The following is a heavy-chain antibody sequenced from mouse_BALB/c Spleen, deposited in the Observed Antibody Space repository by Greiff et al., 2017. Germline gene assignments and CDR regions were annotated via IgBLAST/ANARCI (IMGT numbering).Heavy chain of an antibody. D-gene: IGHD1-2*01. Sequence: VQLVESGAELVRPGTSVKVSCKASGYAFTNYLIEWVKQRPGQGLEWIGVINPGSGGTNYNEKFKGKATLTADKSSSTAYMQLSSLTSDDSAVYFCARSRERLRYFDVWGAGTTVTVSS. CDR1: GYAFTNYL. CDR3: ARSRERLRYFDV. J-gene: IGHJ1*01. V-gene: IGHV1-54*01. CDR2: INPGSGGT.